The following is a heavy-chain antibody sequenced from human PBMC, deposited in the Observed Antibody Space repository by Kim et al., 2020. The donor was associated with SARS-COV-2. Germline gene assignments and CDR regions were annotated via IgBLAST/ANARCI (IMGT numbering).Heavy chain of an antibody. J-gene: IGHJ4*01. CDR2: ISYDGSNK. CDR3: ARGDDILTGYLTPDY. Sequence: GGSLRLSCAASGFTFSSYAMHWVRQAPGKGLEWVAVISYDGSNKYYADSVKGRFTISRDNSKNTLYLQMNSLRAEDTAVYYCARGDDILTGYLTPDYWG. CDR1: GFTFSSYA. V-gene: IGHV3-30*04. D-gene: IGHD3-9*01.